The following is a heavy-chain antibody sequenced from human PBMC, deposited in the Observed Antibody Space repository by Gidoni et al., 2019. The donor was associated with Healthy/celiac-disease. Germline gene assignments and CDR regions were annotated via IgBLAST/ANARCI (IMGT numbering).Heavy chain of an antibody. V-gene: IGHV3-49*03. CDR1: GFTFGDYA. CDR2: IRSKAYGGTK. D-gene: IGHD4-4*01. CDR3: TRDPDYRQNWFDP. Sequence: EVQLVESGGGLVQPGRSLSLSCTASGFTFGDYAMCWFRQAPGKGLDWVGLIRSKAYGGTKEYAASVKGRFTISRDDSKSIAYLQMNSLKTEDTAVYYCTRDPDYRQNWFDPWSQGTLVTVAS. J-gene: IGHJ5*02.